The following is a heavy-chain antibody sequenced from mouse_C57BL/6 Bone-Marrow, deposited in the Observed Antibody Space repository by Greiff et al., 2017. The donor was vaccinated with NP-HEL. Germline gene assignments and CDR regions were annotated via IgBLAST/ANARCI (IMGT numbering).Heavy chain of an antibody. CDR2: IDPENGDT. V-gene: IGHV14-4*01. J-gene: IGHJ3*01. D-gene: IGHD4-1*01. CDR3: TTDWPFAY. CDR1: GFNIKDDY. Sequence: VHVKQSGAELVRPGASVKLSCTASGFNIKDDYMHWVKQRPEQGLEWIGWIDPENGDTEYASKFQGKATITADTSSNTAYLQLSSLTSEDTAVYYCTTDWPFAYWGQGTLVTVSA.